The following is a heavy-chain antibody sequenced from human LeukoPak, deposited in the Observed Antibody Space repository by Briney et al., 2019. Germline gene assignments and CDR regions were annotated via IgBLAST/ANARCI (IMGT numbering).Heavy chain of an antibody. CDR3: AKDPRQLVPSGAFDI. CDR1: GFTFSSYG. D-gene: IGHD6-6*01. Sequence: GGSLRLSCAASGFTFSSYGMHWVRQAPGQGLEWVAFIRYDGSYEYYTDSVKGRFTISRDNSKNTLYLQMNSLRAEDTAVYYCAKDPRQLVPSGAFDIWGQGTMVTVSS. J-gene: IGHJ3*02. V-gene: IGHV3-30*02. CDR2: IRYDGSYE.